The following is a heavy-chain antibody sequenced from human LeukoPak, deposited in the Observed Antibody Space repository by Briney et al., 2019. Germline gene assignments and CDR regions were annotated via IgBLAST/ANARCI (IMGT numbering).Heavy chain of an antibody. J-gene: IGHJ4*02. CDR3: ARSLPYGTTWYGRSDF. CDR1: GFPFNAYW. V-gene: IGHV3-7*03. Sequence: GGSLRLSCAASGFPFNAYWMTWVRQAPGKGLEWVANIRQDGDTKYYVDSVKGRFTISRDNAMNSLYLQMNSLRAEDTAIHYCARSLPYGTTWYGRSDFWGQGTLVTVSS. CDR2: IRQDGDTK. D-gene: IGHD6-13*01.